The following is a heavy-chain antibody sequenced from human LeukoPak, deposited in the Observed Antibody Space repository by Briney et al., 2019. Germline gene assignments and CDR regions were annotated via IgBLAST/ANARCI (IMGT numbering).Heavy chain of an antibody. V-gene: IGHV3-30*02. D-gene: IGHD4-11*01. CDR1: GFTFSSYG. J-gene: IGHJ4*02. CDR3: AKGRAWATVTIDGY. Sequence: PGGSLRLSCAASGFTFSSYGMHWVRQAPGKGLEWVAFIRYDGSNKYYADSVKGRFTISRDNSKNTLYLQMNSLRAEDTAVYYCAKGRAWATVTIDGYWGQGTLVTVSS. CDR2: IRYDGSNK.